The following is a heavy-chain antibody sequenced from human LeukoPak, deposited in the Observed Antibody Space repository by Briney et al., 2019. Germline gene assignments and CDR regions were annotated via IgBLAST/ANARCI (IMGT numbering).Heavy chain of an antibody. V-gene: IGHV4-61*02. Sequence: PSETLSLTCTVSGGSISSGSYYWSWIRQPAGKGLEWIGRIYTSGSTNYNPSLKSRVTISVDTSKNQFSLKLSSVTAADTAVYYCARGRGVLLWFGESSFDYWGQGTLVTVSS. J-gene: IGHJ4*02. CDR2: IYTSGST. D-gene: IGHD3-10*01. CDR1: GGSISSGSYY. CDR3: ARGRGVLLWFGESSFDY.